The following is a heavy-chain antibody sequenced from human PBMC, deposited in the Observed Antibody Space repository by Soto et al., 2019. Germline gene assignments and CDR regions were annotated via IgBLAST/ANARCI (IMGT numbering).Heavy chain of an antibody. J-gene: IGHJ4*02. V-gene: IGHV3-7*01. Sequence: ESGGGLVQPGGSLRLSCADSGLTFSTYWMTWVRQAPGKGLEWVANINQDGSEKYYVDSVKGRFTISRDNAKNSLYLQMSSLRAEDTAVYYCARGSGWYFYWGQGTLVTVSS. CDR3: ARGSGWYFY. CDR2: INQDGSEK. CDR1: GLTFSTYW. D-gene: IGHD6-19*01.